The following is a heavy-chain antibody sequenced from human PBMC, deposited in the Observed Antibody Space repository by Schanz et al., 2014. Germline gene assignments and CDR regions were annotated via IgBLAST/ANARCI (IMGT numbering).Heavy chain of an antibody. D-gene: IGHD3-10*01. CDR1: GGTFSSFG. Sequence: VQLEQSGAEVKKPGSSVKVSCKASGGTFSSFGINWVRQAPGQGLEWMGWISAYTNNTNYAQKVQGRVTMTTDTSTGTAYMELSSLTSEDTAVHYCARGRGFYDYWGQGTLVTVSS. CDR2: ISAYTNNT. J-gene: IGHJ4*02. V-gene: IGHV1-18*01. CDR3: ARGRGFYDY.